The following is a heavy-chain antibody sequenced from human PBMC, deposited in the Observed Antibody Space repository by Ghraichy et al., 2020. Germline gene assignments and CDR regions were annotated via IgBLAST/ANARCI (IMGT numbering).Heavy chain of an antibody. V-gene: IGHV3-7*03. D-gene: IGHD6-6*01. CDR3: ARGPDDRIAARPRFSSYYFDY. Sequence: GESLNISCAASGFTFSSYWMSWVRQAPGKGLEWVADIKQDGSEKYYVDSVKGRFTISRDNAKNSLYLQMNSLRAEDTAVYYCARGPDDRIAARPRFSSYYFDYWGQGTLVTVSS. J-gene: IGHJ4*02. CDR1: GFTFSSYW. CDR2: IKQDGSEK.